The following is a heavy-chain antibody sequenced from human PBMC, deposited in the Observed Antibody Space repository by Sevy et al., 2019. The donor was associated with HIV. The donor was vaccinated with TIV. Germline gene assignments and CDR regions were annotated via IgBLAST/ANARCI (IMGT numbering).Heavy chain of an antibody. CDR2: ISYDERDI. Sequence: GGSLRLSCAASGFTFSDYAMHWVRQAPGKGLEWLSYISYDERDIYYLDSVRGRFSVSRDISKRTLSQQMNDLRPEDTAVYYCARRDVNHQYLMDYWGQGILVTVSS. CDR1: GFTFSDYA. D-gene: IGHD2-8*01. V-gene: IGHV3-30*03. J-gene: IGHJ4*02. CDR3: ARRDVNHQYLMDY.